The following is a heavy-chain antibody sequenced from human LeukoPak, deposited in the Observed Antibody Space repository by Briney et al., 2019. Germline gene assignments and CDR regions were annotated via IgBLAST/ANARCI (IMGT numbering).Heavy chain of an antibody. CDR3: ARALRTYYDSSGYCLWY. V-gene: IGHV3-74*01. J-gene: IGHJ4*02. CDR2: INSDGSST. D-gene: IGHD3-22*01. Sequence: GALRLSCAASGFTFSSYWMHWVRQAPGKGLVWVSRINSDGSSTSYADSVKGRFTISRDNAKNTLYLQMNSLRAEDTAVYYCARALRTYYDSSGYCLWYWGQGTLVTVSS. CDR1: GFTFSSYW.